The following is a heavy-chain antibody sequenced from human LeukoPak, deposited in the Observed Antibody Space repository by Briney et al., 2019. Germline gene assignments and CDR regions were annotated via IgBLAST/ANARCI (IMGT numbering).Heavy chain of an antibody. Sequence: GGSLRLSCAASGFIFSTYRMSWVRQAPGKGLEWVSAISGSGGSTYYADYVKGRFTISRDNSKNTLYLQMNSLRAEDTAVYYCAKAGDSSSWSDYFDYWGQGTLVTVSS. CDR3: AKAGDSSSWSDYFDY. J-gene: IGHJ4*02. CDR2: ISGSGGST. D-gene: IGHD6-13*01. CDR1: GFIFSTYR. V-gene: IGHV3-23*01.